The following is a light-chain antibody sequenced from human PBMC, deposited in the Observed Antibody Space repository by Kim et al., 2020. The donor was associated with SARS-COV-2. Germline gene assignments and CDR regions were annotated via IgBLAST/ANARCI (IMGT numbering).Light chain of an antibody. J-gene: IGKJ2*01. CDR1: QSVSSY. CDR2: DAS. CDR3: QQRSNWLRYT. V-gene: IGKV3-11*01. Sequence: LSPGERATLSCRASQSVSSYLAWYQQKPGQAPRLLIYDASNRVTGIPARFSGSGSGTDFTLTISSLEPEDFAVYYCQQRSNWLRYTFGQGTKLEI.